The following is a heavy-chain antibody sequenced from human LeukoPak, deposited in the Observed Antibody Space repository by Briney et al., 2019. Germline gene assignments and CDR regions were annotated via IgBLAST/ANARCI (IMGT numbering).Heavy chain of an antibody. D-gene: IGHD2-21*01. J-gene: IGHJ3*02. Sequence: PGGSLGLSCAASGFTFSSYAMHWVRQAPGKGLEWVAVISYDGSNKYYADSVKGRFTISRDNSKNTLYLQMNSLRAEDTAVYYCARELLGGDAFDIWGQGTMVTVSS. V-gene: IGHV3-30-3*01. CDR1: GFTFSSYA. CDR2: ISYDGSNK. CDR3: ARELLGGDAFDI.